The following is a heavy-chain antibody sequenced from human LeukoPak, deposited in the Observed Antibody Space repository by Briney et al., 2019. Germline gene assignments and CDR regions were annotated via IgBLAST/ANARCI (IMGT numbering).Heavy chain of an antibody. D-gene: IGHD2-2*01. CDR3: AREEYVAFDI. J-gene: IGHJ3*02. V-gene: IGHV4-59*01. Sequence: SETLSLTCTVSGGSISSYYWSWIRQPPGKGLEWIGYIYYSWSTNYNTSLKSRVTISVDTSKNQFSLKLSSVTAVDTAVYYCAREEYVAFDIWGQGTMVTVSS. CDR2: IYYSWST. CDR1: GGSISSYY.